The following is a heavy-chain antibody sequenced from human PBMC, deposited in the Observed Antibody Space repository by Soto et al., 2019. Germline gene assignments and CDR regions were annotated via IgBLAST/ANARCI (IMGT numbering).Heavy chain of an antibody. J-gene: IGHJ4*02. V-gene: IGHV3-21*01. CDR2: ISSSSSYI. CDR3: ARDQPGYSYGYGLGY. Sequence: EVQLVESGGGLVKPGGSLRLSCAASGFTFSSYSMNWVRQAPGKGLEWVSSISSSSSYIYYADSVKGRFTMSTHNAKNSLYLQMNSLRAEDTAVYYCARDQPGYSYGYGLGYWGQGTLVTVSS. CDR1: GFTFSSYS. D-gene: IGHD5-18*01.